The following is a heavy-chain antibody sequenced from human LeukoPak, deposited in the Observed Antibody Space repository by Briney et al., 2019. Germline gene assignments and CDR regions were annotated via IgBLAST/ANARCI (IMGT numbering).Heavy chain of an antibody. Sequence: TSEALSLTCTVSGGSVSSGSYYWSWIRQPPGKGLEWIGYIYYSGSTNYNPPLKSRVTISVDTSKNQFSLKLSSVTAADTAVYYCARDFSGSPFEDDGMDVWGKGTTVTVSS. V-gene: IGHV4-61*01. J-gene: IGHJ6*04. CDR3: ARDFSGSPFEDDGMDV. CDR2: IYYSGST. D-gene: IGHD5-12*01. CDR1: GGSVSSGSYY.